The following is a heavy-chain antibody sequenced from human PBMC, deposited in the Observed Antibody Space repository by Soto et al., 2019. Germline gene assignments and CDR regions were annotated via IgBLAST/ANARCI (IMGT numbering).Heavy chain of an antibody. J-gene: IGHJ6*02. V-gene: IGHV4-59*13. CDR3: ARWSDYGDYYYYGMDV. CDR1: GGSISGYY. Sequence: PSETLSLTCTVFGGSISGYYWTWIRQSPGGGLEWIGYIYYNGTTNYNPSLKSRVTISIDTSKSQFSLRLRSLTAADTAVYYCARWSDYGDYYYYGMDVWGQGTTVTSP. CDR2: IYYNGTT. D-gene: IGHD4-17*01.